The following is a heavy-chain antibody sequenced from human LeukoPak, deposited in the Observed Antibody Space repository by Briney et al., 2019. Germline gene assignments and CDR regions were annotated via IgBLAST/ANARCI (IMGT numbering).Heavy chain of an antibody. CDR3: ARAYYDFWSGYYTVFDY. V-gene: IGHV5-51*01. CDR2: IYPGDFDT. D-gene: IGHD3-3*01. CDR1: GYSFTSYW. Sequence: GESLKISCKGSGYSFTSYWIGWVRQMPGKGLEWMGIIYPGDFDTRYSPSFQGQVTISADKSISTAYLQWSSLKASDTAMYYCARAYYDFWSGYYTVFDYWGQGTLVTVSS. J-gene: IGHJ4*02.